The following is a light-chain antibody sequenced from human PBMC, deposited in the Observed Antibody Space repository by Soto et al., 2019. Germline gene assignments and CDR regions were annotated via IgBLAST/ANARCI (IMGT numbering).Light chain of an antibody. CDR1: QRISNH. CDR2: GAS. Sequence: EIVMTQSPVTLSVSPGERATLSCRASQRISNHLAWYQQKPGQPPRLLIYGASTRATGIPARFSGSGSGTEVTLTISSLQFEDFAVYYCQQYDNWPPRTFGQGTKLEIK. J-gene: IGKJ2*01. V-gene: IGKV3-15*01. CDR3: QQYDNWPPRT.